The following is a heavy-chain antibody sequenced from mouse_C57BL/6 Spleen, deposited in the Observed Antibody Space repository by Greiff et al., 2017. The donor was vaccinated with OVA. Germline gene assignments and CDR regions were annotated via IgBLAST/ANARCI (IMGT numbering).Heavy chain of an antibody. J-gene: IGHJ3*01. CDR2: INPGSGGT. CDR1: GYAFTNYL. CDR3: ARGGTAQATWFAY. V-gene: IGHV1-54*01. Sequence: VQLQQSGAELVRPGTSVKVSCKASGYAFTNYLIEWVKQRPGQGLEWIGVINPGSGGTNYNEKFKGKATLTADKSSSTAYMQLSSLTSEDSAVYFCARGGTAQATWFAYWGQGTQVTVSA. D-gene: IGHD3-2*02.